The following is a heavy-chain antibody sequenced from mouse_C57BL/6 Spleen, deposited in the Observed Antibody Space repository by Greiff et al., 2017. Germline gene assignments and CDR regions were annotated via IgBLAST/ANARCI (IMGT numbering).Heavy chain of an antibody. Sequence: EVQLVESGPGLVKPSQSLSLTCSVTGYSITSGYYWNWIRQFPGNKLEWMGYISYDGSNNYNPSLKNRISITLYTSKNQFFLKLNSVTTEDTATDYCARGPYGSSWGFAYWGQGTLVTVSA. CDR3: ARGPYGSSWGFAY. V-gene: IGHV3-6*01. CDR1: GYSITSGYY. D-gene: IGHD1-1*01. J-gene: IGHJ3*01. CDR2: ISYDGSN.